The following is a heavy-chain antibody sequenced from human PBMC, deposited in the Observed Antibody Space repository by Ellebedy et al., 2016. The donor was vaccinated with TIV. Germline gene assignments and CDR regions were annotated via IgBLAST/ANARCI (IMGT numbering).Heavy chain of an antibody. CDR2: INHSGST. CDR1: GGSFSGYY. CDR3: ARGGWRGDY. D-gene: IGHD6-19*01. V-gene: IGHV4-34*01. J-gene: IGHJ4*02. Sequence: SETLSLXXAVYGGSFSGYYWSWLRQPPGKGPEWIGEINHSGSTNYNPSLKSRVTISVDTSKNQFSLKLSSVTAADTAVYYCARGGWRGDYWGQGTLVTVSS.